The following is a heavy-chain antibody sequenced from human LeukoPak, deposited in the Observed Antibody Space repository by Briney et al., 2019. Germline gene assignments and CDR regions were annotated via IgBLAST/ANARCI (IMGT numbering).Heavy chain of an antibody. D-gene: IGHD3-10*01. CDR1: VGTFSSYA. Sequence: ASVKVSCKASVGTFSSYAISWVRQAPGQGLEWMGGIIPIFGRADYAQKGQGRVTLTAYKSTSTAYMELSSLRSEDTAVYYCASGKNWFFGYWGQGALVTVSS. J-gene: IGHJ4*02. CDR3: ASGKNWFFGY. CDR2: IIPIFGRA. V-gene: IGHV1-69*06.